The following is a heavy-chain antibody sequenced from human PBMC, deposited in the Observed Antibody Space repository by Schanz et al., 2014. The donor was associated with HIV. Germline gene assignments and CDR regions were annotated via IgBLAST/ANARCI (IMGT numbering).Heavy chain of an antibody. V-gene: IGHV3-23*01. CDR1: GFTFSNYA. CDR3: AKHYYYASGTPPQHGMDV. J-gene: IGHJ6*02. Sequence: EVQLLESGGGLAQPGGSLRLSCAASGFTFSNYAMSWVRQAPGKGLEWVSNIRGSGASAHYADSVKGRFIISRDNSKNTLYVQMNSLRAEDTAVYFCAKHYYYASGTPPQHGMDVWGQGTTVTVSS. D-gene: IGHD3-10*01. CDR2: IRGSGASA.